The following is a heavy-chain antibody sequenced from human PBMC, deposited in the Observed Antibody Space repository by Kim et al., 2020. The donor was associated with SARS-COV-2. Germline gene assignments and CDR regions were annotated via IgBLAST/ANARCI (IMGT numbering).Heavy chain of an antibody. J-gene: IGHJ4*02. Sequence: GGSLRLSCAASGFSFSLFSMDWVRQAPGKGLEWVAYISSGGDTIHYSDSAKGRFTISRDNARNSVSMQMNNLRDEDTAVYYCARGWLQNSFDYWGQGTPVTVSS. CDR3: ARGWLQNSFDY. CDR2: ISSGGDTI. CDR1: GFSFSLFS. D-gene: IGHD5-12*01. V-gene: IGHV3-48*02.